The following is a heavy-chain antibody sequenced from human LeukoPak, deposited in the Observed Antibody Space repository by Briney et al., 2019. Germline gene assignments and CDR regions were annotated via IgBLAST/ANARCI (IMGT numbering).Heavy chain of an antibody. J-gene: IGHJ4*02. CDR3: AKDPSRSYSSSWYDYFDY. CDR2: IVIDGSST. CDR1: GFTFSSYW. D-gene: IGHD6-13*01. Sequence: PGGSLRLSCAASGFTFSSYWMHWVRQAPGKGLVWVSRIVIDGSSTTYADSVKGRFTISRDNAKNTLYLQMNSLRAEDTAVYYCAKDPSRSYSSSWYDYFDYWGQGTLVTVSS. V-gene: IGHV3-74*01.